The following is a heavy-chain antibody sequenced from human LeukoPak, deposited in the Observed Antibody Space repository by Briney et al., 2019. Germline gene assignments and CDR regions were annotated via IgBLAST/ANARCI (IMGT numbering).Heavy chain of an antibody. CDR2: ISSSSSTI. J-gene: IGHJ6*04. CDR3: ATRYCSIAACRASSYKCMDD. CDR1: GFTLSSYS. V-gene: IGHV3-48*04. D-gene: IGHD2-2*01. Sequence: GGSLRLSCAASGFTLSSYSMNWVRQAPGKGLEWVSYISSSSSTIYYADSVKGRFTISRDNAKNSLYLQMNSLRAEDTAVYYCATRYCSIAACRASSYKCMDDWGKGTTVIVSS.